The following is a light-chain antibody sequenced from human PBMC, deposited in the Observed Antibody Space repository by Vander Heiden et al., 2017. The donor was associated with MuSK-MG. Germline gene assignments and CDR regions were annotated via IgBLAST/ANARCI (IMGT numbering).Light chain of an antibody. CDR3: QQYDDWPPYT. CDR2: GAS. CDR1: ANVNRN. J-gene: IGKJ2*01. Sequence: IVMTQSPATLSVSPGERVTLSCRASANVNRNLAWYQQKPGQAPRLLIYGASTRATGVPATFSGTGSGIEFTLTISSLQSEDFAVYYCQQYDDWPPYTFGQGIKLEIK. V-gene: IGKV3-15*01.